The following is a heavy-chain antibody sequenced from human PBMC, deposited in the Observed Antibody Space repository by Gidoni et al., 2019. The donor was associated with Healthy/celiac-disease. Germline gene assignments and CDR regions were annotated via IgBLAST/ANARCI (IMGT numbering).Heavy chain of an antibody. CDR1: GGSFSGYY. J-gene: IGHJ4*02. CDR3: ARGWGRTIDY. D-gene: IGHD7-27*01. V-gene: IGHV4-34*01. CDR2: INHRGST. Sequence: QVQLQQWGAGLLKPSETLSLTCAVYGGSFSGYYWSWIRQPPGKGLEWIGEINHRGSTNYNPSLKSRVTISVDTSKNQFSLKLSSVTAADTAVYYCARGWGRTIDYWGQGTLVTVSS.